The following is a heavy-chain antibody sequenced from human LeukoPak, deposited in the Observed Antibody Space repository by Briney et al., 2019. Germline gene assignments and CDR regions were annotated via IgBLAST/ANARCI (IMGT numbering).Heavy chain of an antibody. CDR1: GFTFSSYA. CDR3: AKGLRTGVGPYMGYHYYMDV. J-gene: IGHJ6*03. Sequence: GGSLRLSCAASGFTFSSYAMSWVRQAPGKGLKWVSTINDNGDGTYYADSVKGRFTISRDNSYNTVSLQMNSLRDEDTGVYYCAKGLRTGVGPYMGYHYYMDVWGKGPRSPSP. V-gene: IGHV3-23*01. CDR2: INDNGDGT. D-gene: IGHD3-16*01.